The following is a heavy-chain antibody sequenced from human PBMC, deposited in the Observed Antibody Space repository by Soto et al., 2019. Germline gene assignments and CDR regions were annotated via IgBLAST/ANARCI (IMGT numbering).Heavy chain of an antibody. D-gene: IGHD2-2*01. Sequence: QVQLVQSGGEVKRPGASVKVSCKTSGYTFSNYGITWVRQAPGQPLEWLGWISLYSDGTNYAQKFQGRVSMTTDTSTTTAYMELRSLRSADTAVYYCARVVPGAEAWFGPWCQGTLVTVSS. CDR3: ARVVPGAEAWFGP. J-gene: IGHJ5*02. CDR1: GYTFSNYG. CDR2: ISLYSDGT. V-gene: IGHV1-18*01.